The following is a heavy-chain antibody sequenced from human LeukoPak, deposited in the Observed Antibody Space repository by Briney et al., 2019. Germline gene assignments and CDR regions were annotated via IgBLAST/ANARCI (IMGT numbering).Heavy chain of an antibody. CDR1: GYTFTSYA. CDR3: ARSPPYYDFWSGSIGIDY. D-gene: IGHD3-3*01. J-gene: IGHJ4*02. V-gene: IGHV7-4-1*02. Sequence: GASVKVSCKTSGYTFTSYAMNWLRQAPGQGLEWMGWINTNTGNPTYAQGFTGRFVFSSDTSVSTAYLQISSLKAEDTAVYYCARSPPYYDFWSGSIGIDYWGQGTLVTVSS. CDR2: INTNTGNP.